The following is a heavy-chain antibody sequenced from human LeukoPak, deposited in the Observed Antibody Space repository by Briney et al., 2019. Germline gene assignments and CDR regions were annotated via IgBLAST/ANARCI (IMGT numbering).Heavy chain of an antibody. D-gene: IGHD1-26*01. V-gene: IGHV4-39*07. CDR1: GGSISSSSYY. CDR3: ASLTSYSGSYYLFDY. CDR2: IYYSRST. Sequence: SETLSLTCTVSGGSISSSSYYWGWIRQPQGKGLEWIGSIYYSRSTYYNPSLKSRVTISVDTSKNQFSLKLSSVTAADTAVYYCASLTSYSGSYYLFDYWGQGTLVTVSS. J-gene: IGHJ4*02.